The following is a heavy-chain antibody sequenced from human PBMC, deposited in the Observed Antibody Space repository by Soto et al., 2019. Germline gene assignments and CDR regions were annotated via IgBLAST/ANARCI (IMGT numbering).Heavy chain of an antibody. V-gene: IGHV4-59*01. D-gene: IGHD3-22*01. CDR3: ARDPYFYDTSGFSLRYFDS. CDR1: GGSISTYY. Sequence: QVELQESGPGLVKPSETLSLTCTVVGGSISTYYLTWIRQPPGKGLEWIGNIYYSGSTTYNPSLTRRDTISLDTSKNQFSLKSRSVTAAVTAVYYCARDPYFYDTSGFSLRYFDSWGQGALVTVSS. J-gene: IGHJ4*02. CDR2: IYYSGST.